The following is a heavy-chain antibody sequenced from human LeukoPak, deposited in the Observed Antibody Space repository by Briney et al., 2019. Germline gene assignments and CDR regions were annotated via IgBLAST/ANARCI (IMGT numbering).Heavy chain of an antibody. J-gene: IGHJ4*02. Sequence: GGSLRLSCAASGFTFSSYAMHWVRQAPGKGLEWVAVISYDGSNKYYADSVKGRFTISRDNSKNTLYLQMNSLRAEDTAVYYCAREGRGETTNLFDYWGQGTLVTVSS. CDR1: GFTFSSYA. D-gene: IGHD1-7*01. CDR3: AREGRGETTNLFDY. CDR2: ISYDGSNK. V-gene: IGHV3-30-3*01.